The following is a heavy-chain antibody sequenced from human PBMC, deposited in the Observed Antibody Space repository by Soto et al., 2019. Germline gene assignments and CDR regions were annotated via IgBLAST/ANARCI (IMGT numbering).Heavy chain of an antibody. Sequence: QAQLQQWGAGLLKPSETLSLTCAVYGGSFSGYYWTWIRQAPGKGLGWIGEINHCGGTNYNSSLKSRVTISVATSKNQFSLDLYSVTVADTAVYYCARDRQYYQFWSGCQNEGPCAMDVWGQGTTVTVSS. CDR1: GGSFSGYY. J-gene: IGHJ6*02. CDR3: ARDRQYYQFWSGCQNEGPCAMDV. D-gene: IGHD3-3*02. V-gene: IGHV4-34*02. CDR2: INHCGGT.